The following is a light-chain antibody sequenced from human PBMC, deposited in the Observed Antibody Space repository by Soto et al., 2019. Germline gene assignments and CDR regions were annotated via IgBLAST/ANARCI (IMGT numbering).Light chain of an antibody. J-gene: IGKJ1*01. CDR2: AAS. CDR3: QQSYSTPT. V-gene: IGKV1-39*01. Sequence: DIQMTQSPSSLSASVGDRVTITCRASQSINNYLNWYQQKPGKAPKLLIYAASSLQSGFPSRFSGSGSGTDFTLTISSLQPEDFATYYCQQSYSTPTFGQGTKVEIK. CDR1: QSINNY.